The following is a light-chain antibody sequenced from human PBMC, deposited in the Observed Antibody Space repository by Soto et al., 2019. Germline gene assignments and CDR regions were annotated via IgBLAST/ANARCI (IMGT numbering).Light chain of an antibody. V-gene: IGKV1-5*01. CDR3: QQYDTYFRYT. J-gene: IGKJ2*01. Sequence: DIQMTQSPSTLSASVGDRVTITCRASQTISNKLAWYQKKPGKAPKLLIYDGYTFESGVPSRFSGSGSGTEFTLTIGSLQPDDFANYYCQQYDTYFRYTFGQGTKLDIK. CDR2: DGY. CDR1: QTISNK.